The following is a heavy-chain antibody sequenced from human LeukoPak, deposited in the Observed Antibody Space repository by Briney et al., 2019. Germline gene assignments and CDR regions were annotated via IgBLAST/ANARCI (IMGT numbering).Heavy chain of an antibody. Sequence: PSETLSLTCIVSGGSISSSSYYWGWIRQPPGKGLEWIGSIYYSGSTYYNPSLKSRVTISVDTSKNQFSLKLSSVTAADTAVYYCARHAPSTVNFDYWGQGTLVTVSS. D-gene: IGHD4-11*01. V-gene: IGHV4-39*01. CDR1: GGSISSSSYY. J-gene: IGHJ4*02. CDR2: IYYSGST. CDR3: ARHAPSTVNFDY.